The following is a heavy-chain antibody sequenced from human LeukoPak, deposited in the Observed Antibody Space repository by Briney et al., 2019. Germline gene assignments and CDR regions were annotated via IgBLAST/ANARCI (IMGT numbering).Heavy chain of an antibody. V-gene: IGHV4-34*01. D-gene: IGHD3-16*01. Sequence: SETLSLTCAVYGGSFSGYYWSWIRQPPGKGLEWIGEINHSGSTNYNPSLKSRVTISVDTSKNQFSLKLSSVTAADTAVYYCARDGVRYYFDYWGQGTLVTVSS. CDR3: ARDGVRYYFDY. J-gene: IGHJ4*02. CDR1: GGSFSGYY. CDR2: INHSGST.